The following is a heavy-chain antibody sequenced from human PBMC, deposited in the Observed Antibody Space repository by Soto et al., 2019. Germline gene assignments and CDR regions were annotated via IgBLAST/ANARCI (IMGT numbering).Heavy chain of an antibody. Sequence: PGEPQNVSCKGSGCTFIGYWSGWVGQMPGKGLEWMGIIYPGDSDTRYSPSFQGQVTISADKSISTAYLQWSSLKASDTAMYYCARPVVVARWDAFDIWGQGTMVTVSS. J-gene: IGHJ3*02. V-gene: IGHV5-51*01. CDR2: IYPGDSDT. CDR1: GCTFIGYW. CDR3: ARPVVVARWDAFDI. D-gene: IGHD3-22*01.